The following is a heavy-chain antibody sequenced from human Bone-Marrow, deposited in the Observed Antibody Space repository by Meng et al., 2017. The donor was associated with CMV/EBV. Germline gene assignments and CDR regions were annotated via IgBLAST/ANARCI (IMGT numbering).Heavy chain of an antibody. CDR2: ISAYNGNT. CDR3: ARDRSSYCSSTSCYLEGSY. CDR1: GYTFTSYG. J-gene: IGHJ4*02. V-gene: IGHV1-18*01. Sequence: VKGSCQASGYTFTSYGISWVRQAPGQGLEWMGWISAYNGNTNYAQKLQGRVTMTTDTSTSTAYMELRSLRSDDTVVYYCARDRSSYCSSTSCYLEGSYWGQGTLVTVSS. D-gene: IGHD2-2*01.